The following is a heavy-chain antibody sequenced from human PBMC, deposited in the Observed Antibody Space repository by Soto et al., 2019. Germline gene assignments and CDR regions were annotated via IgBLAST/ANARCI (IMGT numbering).Heavy chain of an antibody. Sequence: SGPTLVNPTQTLTLTCTFSGFSLSTSGMCVSWIRQPPGKALEWLARIDWDDDKYYSTSLKTRLTISKDTSKNQVVLTMTNMDPVDTATYYCARIPPAHYYGSGSYPGPFDYWGQGTLVTVSS. J-gene: IGHJ4*02. V-gene: IGHV2-70*11. D-gene: IGHD3-10*01. CDR1: GFSLSTSGMC. CDR3: ARIPPAHYYGSGSYPGPFDY. CDR2: IDWDDDK.